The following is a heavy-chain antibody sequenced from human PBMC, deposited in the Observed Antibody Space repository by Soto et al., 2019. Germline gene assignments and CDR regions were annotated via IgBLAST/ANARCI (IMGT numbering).Heavy chain of an antibody. CDR1: GGTFSSYA. J-gene: IGHJ4*02. CDR2: IIPIFGTA. CDR3: ARGTQYCGGDCYSEYFDY. V-gene: IGHV1-69*06. D-gene: IGHD2-21*02. Sequence: QVQLVQSGAEVKKPGSSVKVSCKASGGTFSSYAISWVRQAPGQGLEWMGGIIPIFGTANYAQKFEGRVTITADKSTSTAYMELSSVRSEDTAVYYCARGTQYCGGDCYSEYFDYWGQGTLFTVSS.